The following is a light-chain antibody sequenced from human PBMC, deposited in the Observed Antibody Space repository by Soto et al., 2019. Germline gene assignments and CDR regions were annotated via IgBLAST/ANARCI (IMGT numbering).Light chain of an antibody. CDR3: QQCGSTSWT. CDR2: DAS. J-gene: IGKJ1*01. Sequence: EIVLTQSPGILPLSPGERATLSCRASQSVSSSYLAWYQQKPGQPPRLLIYDASSRATGIPDRFSGSGSGTDFTLTISRLEPEDFAVYYCQQCGSTSWTFGQGTKVDIK. CDR1: QSVSSSY. V-gene: IGKV3-20*01.